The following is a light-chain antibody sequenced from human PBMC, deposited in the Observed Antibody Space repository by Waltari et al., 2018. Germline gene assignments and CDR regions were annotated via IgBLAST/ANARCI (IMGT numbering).Light chain of an antibody. CDR1: KSVLYSSNNTNY. CDR2: WSS. J-gene: IGKJ2*01. V-gene: IGKV4-1*01. Sequence: DIVMTQSPDSLAVSLGERATINCKSSKSVLYSSNNTNYLAWYQKKPGQPPKLLIYWSSTRESGVPDRFSGSGSGTDFTLTISSLQAEDVAVYYCQQYYSTPYTFGQGTKLEIK. CDR3: QQYYSTPYT.